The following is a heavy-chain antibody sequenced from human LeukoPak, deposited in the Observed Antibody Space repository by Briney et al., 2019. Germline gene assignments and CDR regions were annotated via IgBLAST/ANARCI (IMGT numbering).Heavy chain of an antibody. CDR2: GFHDGDT. CDR3: ARDSSRDLAFDV. V-gene: IGHV4-38-2*02. Sequence: SETLSLTCTVSGYSISSGYYWGWIRQIPGKGLEWIGRGFHDGDTHYNPSLKSRVTISLDTSKNQVSLRLSSVIAADTALYYCARDSSRDLAFDVWGQGTVVTVSS. D-gene: IGHD6-13*01. CDR1: GYSISSGYY. J-gene: IGHJ3*01.